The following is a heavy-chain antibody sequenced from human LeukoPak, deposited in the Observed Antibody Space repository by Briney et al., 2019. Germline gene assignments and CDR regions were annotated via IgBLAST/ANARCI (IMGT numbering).Heavy chain of an antibody. J-gene: IGHJ1*01. CDR3: ARTPGVTLAGGEIQD. CDR2: IRYDGSTT. Sequence: GGSLRLSCAASGFTFNLHGMHWVRQAPGKGLEWISFIRYDGSTTFYGASVKGRFTISRDNSKNILFLAMNTLRPEDTAIYYRARTPGVTLAGGEIQDWGQGTLVSVS. CDR1: GFTFNLHG. D-gene: IGHD6-19*01. V-gene: IGHV3-30*02.